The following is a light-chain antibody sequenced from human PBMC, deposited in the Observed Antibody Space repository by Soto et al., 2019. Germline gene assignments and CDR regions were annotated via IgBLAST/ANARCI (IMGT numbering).Light chain of an antibody. CDR2: GAS. Sequence: EIVLTQSPGTLSLSPGERATLSCRASQSVSSSYFAWYQQKPGQPPRLLIYGASSRATGTPNRFSGSGSGTDFTLTISSLEPEDFAVYYCQQYGSSPPFTFGQGTRLEIK. J-gene: IGKJ5*01. CDR1: QSVSSSY. V-gene: IGKV3-20*01. CDR3: QQYGSSPPFT.